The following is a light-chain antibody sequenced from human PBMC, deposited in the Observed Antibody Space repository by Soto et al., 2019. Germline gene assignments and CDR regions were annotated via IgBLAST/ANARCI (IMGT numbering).Light chain of an antibody. CDR2: EVS. V-gene: IGLV2-8*01. CDR1: SSDVGDYNY. J-gene: IGLJ2*01. Sequence: QSALTQPPSASGSPGQSVTISCTGTSSDVGDYNYVSWYQQHPGKAPKLLIYEVSKRPSGVPERFSGSKSGNTASLTVSGLQTEDEAEYHCSSYAGSNNPHVVFGGGTKLTVL. CDR3: SSYAGSNNPHVV.